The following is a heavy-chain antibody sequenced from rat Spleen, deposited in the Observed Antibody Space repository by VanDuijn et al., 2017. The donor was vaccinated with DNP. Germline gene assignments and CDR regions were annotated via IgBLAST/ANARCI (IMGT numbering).Heavy chain of an antibody. CDR1: GLTFSNYD. CDR3: AKAGGYSPWYFDY. V-gene: IGHV5S11*01. D-gene: IGHD1-11*01. Sequence: EVQLVESGGGLVQPGRSMELSCAASGLTFSNYDMAWVRQAPKKGLEWVATISTSGGRTYYRDSVKGRFTFSIDNAKSTLYLQMDSLRSEETATYYCAKAGGYSPWYFDYWGQGVMVTVSS. CDR2: ISTSGGRT. J-gene: IGHJ2*01.